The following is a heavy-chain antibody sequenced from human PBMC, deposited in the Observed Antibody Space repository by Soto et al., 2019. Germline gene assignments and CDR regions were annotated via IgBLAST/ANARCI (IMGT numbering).Heavy chain of an antibody. CDR2: INAGNGNT. D-gene: IGHD1-26*01. Sequence: ASVKCSCKASGYTFTSYAMHWVRQAPGQRLEWMGWINAGNGNTKYSQKFQGRVTITRDTSASTAYMELSSLRSEDTAVYYCASWEDDYYYYGMDVWGQGTTVTVSS. CDR1: GYTFTSYA. CDR3: ASWEDDYYYYGMDV. J-gene: IGHJ6*02. V-gene: IGHV1-3*01.